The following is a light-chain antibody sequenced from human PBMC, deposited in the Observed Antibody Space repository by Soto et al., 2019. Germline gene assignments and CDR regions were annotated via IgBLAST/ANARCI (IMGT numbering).Light chain of an antibody. J-gene: IGKJ1*01. CDR2: AAS. CDR3: QQSYSTPRT. V-gene: IGKV1-39*01. Sequence: DIQMTQSPSALSASVGDTVTSTCRSSQSISSYLNWYQQKPGKAPKLLIYAASSLQSGVPSRFSGSGSGTDFTLTISSLQPEDFATYYCQQSYSTPRTFGQGTKVDIK. CDR1: QSISSY.